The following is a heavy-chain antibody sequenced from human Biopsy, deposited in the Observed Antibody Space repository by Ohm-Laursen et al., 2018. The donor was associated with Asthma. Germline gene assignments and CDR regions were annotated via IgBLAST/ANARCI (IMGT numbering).Heavy chain of an antibody. Sequence: SAKLSCKASGDSLSNYAISWVRQAPGQGLEWMGGLIPVLGTPDHAQMFEGRVTITADESTSTAYMELSSLSSEDTAVYYCARGYSGSDRIVYYYSGLEVWGQGTTVTVSS. V-gene: IGHV1-69*13. CDR3: ARGYSGSDRIVYYYSGLEV. CDR2: LIPVLGTP. CDR1: GDSLSNYA. D-gene: IGHD5-12*01. J-gene: IGHJ6*02.